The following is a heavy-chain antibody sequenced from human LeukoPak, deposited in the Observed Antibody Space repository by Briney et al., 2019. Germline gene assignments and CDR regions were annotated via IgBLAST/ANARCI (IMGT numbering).Heavy chain of an antibody. CDR3: ARTTEGYCRGRSCYSYYYYMDV. CDR1: GGSISSGSYF. CDR2: IYTSGST. D-gene: IGHD2-15*01. Sequence: SETLSLTCTVSGGSISSGSYFWSWIRQPAGKGLEWIGRIYTSGSTNYNPSLKSRVTISVDTSKNQFSLKLSSVTAADTAVYYCARTTEGYCRGRSCYSYYYYMDVWGKGTTVTVSS. V-gene: IGHV4-61*02. J-gene: IGHJ6*03.